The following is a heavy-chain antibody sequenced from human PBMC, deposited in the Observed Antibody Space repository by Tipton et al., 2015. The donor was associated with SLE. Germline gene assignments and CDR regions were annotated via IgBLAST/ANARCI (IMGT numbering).Heavy chain of an antibody. CDR2: IQYSGST. Sequence: TLSLTCAVSGESITGGGYYWTWIRQHPGKGLEWIGYIQYSGSTHYNPSLKSRVTISVDTSKNQLSLILTSVTAADTAVYYCARDLTGTIGSPIYGLDVWGQGTTVTVSS. J-gene: IGHJ6*02. V-gene: IGHV4-31*11. CDR1: GESITGGGYY. D-gene: IGHD1-20*01. CDR3: ARDLTGTIGSPIYGLDV.